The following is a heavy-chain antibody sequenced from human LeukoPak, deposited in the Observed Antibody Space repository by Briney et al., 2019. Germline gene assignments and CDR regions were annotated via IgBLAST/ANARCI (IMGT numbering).Heavy chain of an antibody. V-gene: IGHV4-38-2*01. D-gene: IGHD3-16*01. CDR1: GYSISSDFY. J-gene: IGHJ4*02. Sequence: SETLSLTCAVSGYSISSDFYWGWVRQPPGKGLEWVGSIYHDETTYYNPSLKSRATISLDTSRKQFSLNLASVTAADTAIYYCANADTEDYFDSWGQGTLVTVSS. CDR3: ANADTEDYFDS. CDR2: IYHDETT.